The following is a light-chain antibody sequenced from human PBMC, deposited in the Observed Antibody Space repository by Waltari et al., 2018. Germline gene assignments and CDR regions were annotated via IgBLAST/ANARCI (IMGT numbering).Light chain of an antibody. J-gene: IGKJ2*01. CDR2: GAS. V-gene: IGKV3-20*01. Sequence: ETVLTQSPDTLSLSTGQGASLSCGASQTLNGNYLAWFQQKPGQAPRLLIHGASGRATGVPDRFTGSGSGADFTLTISRLEIEDSATYYCQHYGSSPYTFGQGTKLEIK. CDR1: QTLNGNY. CDR3: QHYGSSPYT.